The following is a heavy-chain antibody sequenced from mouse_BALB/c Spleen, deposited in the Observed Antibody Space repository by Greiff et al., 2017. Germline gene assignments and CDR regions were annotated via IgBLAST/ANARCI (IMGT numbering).Heavy chain of an antibody. CDR1: GFTFSSYT. V-gene: IGHV5-9*03. J-gene: IGHJ1*01. Sequence: EVKLMESGGGLVKPGGSLKLSCAASGFTFSSYTMSWVRQTPEKRLEWVATISSGGGNTYYPDSVKGRFTISRDNAKNNLYLQMSSLRSEDTALYYCARWGNHWYFDVWGAGTTVTVSS. CDR3: ARWGNHWYFDV. CDR2: ISSGGGNT. D-gene: IGHD2-1*01.